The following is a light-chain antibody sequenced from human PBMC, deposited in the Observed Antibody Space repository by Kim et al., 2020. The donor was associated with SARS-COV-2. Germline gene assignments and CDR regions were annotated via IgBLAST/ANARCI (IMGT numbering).Light chain of an antibody. V-gene: IGLV2-14*01. CDR2: DVS. CDR1: SSDVGGYNY. J-gene: IGLJ3*02. Sequence: QSALTQPAFVSGSPGQSITISCSGTSSDVGGYNYVSWYQQHLGKAPKLMIYDVSKRPSGVSNRFSGSKSGNTASLTISVLQAKDEADYYCSSYTTSSTLVFRGGTSLT. CDR3: SSYTTSSTLV.